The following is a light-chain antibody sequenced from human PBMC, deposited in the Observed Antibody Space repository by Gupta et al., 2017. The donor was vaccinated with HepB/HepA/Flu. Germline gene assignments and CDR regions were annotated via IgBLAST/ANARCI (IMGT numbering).Light chain of an antibody. Sequence: DIQMTQSPSSLSASVGDRVTITCQASQDIDSYLNWYQQKPGKAPKVLIYGASNLKTGVPSRFSGSGSGTFFTFTISSLQPEDFATYFCQQYDTLPRSFGQGTKLEIK. V-gene: IGKV1-33*01. CDR3: QQYDTLPRS. CDR1: QDIDSY. CDR2: GAS. J-gene: IGKJ2*04.